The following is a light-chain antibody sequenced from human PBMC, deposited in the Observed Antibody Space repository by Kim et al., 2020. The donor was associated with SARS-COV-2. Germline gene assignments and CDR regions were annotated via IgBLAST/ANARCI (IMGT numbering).Light chain of an antibody. CDR3: NSRDSSGNHVV. V-gene: IGLV3-19*01. CDR2: GKN. Sequence: ALAQTVRMTCQGDSLRSYYASWYQQKPGQAPVLVIYGKNNRPSGIPDRFSGSSSGNTASLTITGAQAEDEADYYCNSRDSSGNHVVFGGGTQLTVL. CDR1: SLRSYY. J-gene: IGLJ2*01.